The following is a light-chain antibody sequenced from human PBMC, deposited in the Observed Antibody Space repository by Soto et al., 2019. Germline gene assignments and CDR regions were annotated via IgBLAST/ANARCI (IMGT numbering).Light chain of an antibody. Sequence: DIQMTQSPSTLSASVGDRVTITCRASQTINSWLAWYQQKPGKAPNLLIYDASTLESGVPSRFSGSGSGTEFTLTISILQPEDFATYYCQQFHSFSRTFGQGTKVEVK. CDR1: QTINSW. J-gene: IGKJ1*01. V-gene: IGKV1-5*01. CDR2: DAS. CDR3: QQFHSFSRT.